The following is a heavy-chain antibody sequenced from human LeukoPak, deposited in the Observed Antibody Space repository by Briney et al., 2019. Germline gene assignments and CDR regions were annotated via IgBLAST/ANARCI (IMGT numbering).Heavy chain of an antibody. V-gene: IGHV3-23*01. D-gene: IGHD3-22*01. Sequence: GGSLRLSCAVSGITLSNYGMTWVRQAPGKGLEWVAGISDSGGSTNYADSVKGRFTISRDNPKNTLYLQMNSLRAEDTAVYFCARRGVVIRVILVGFHKEAYYFDSWGQGALVTVSS. CDR1: GITLSNYG. CDR2: ISDSGGST. CDR3: ARRGVVIRVILVGFHKEAYYFDS. J-gene: IGHJ4*02.